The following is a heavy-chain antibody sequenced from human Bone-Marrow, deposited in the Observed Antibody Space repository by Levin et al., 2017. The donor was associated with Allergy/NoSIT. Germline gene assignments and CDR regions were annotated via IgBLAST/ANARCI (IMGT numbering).Heavy chain of an antibody. CDR1: GYTFTNYD. J-gene: IGHJ4*02. Sequence: ASVKVSCKASGYTFTNYDISWVRQATGQGLEWMGWMNPASGISGYAQKFQGRVTMTSDISTSTAYMELSRLESEDAAVYYCARDLRGDNDYWGQGTLVTVSS. CDR3: ARDLRGDNDY. V-gene: IGHV1-8*01. CDR2: MNPASGIS. D-gene: IGHD5/OR15-5a*01.